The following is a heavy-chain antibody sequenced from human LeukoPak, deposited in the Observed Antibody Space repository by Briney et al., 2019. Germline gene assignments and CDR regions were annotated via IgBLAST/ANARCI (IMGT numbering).Heavy chain of an antibody. CDR3: AKDGVSIVVVVAATDAFDI. CDR1: GFTFSSYA. Sequence: GGSLRLSCAASGFTFSSYAMSWVRQAPGKGLEWVSAISGSGGSTYYAGSVKGRFTISRDNSKNTLYLQMNSLRAEDTAVYYCAKDGVSIVVVVAATDAFDIWGQGTMVTVSS. CDR2: ISGSGGST. D-gene: IGHD2-15*01. J-gene: IGHJ3*02. V-gene: IGHV3-23*01.